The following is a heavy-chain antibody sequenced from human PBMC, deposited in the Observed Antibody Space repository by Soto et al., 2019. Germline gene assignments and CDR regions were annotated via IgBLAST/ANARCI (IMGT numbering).Heavy chain of an antibody. CDR2: INPNNDVT. V-gene: IGHV1-2*02. J-gene: IGHJ3*02. Sequence: QVQLVQSGAEMRKPGASVKGSCNAPGYTFSGYYMHWVRQAPGQGLEWMGWINPNNDVTNYPQRFQGMVTKARDTSITTDYLELSRLRSDDTAVYYCARDLWGNWNHIDAFDIWGPGTTVTVSS. CDR3: ARDLWGNWNHIDAFDI. D-gene: IGHD1-20*01. CDR1: GYTFSGYY.